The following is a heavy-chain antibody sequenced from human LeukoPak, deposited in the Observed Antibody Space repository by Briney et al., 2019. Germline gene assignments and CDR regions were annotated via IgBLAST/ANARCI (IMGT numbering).Heavy chain of an antibody. J-gene: IGHJ6*03. CDR3: AKPPRIAKSYVDV. CDR2: IGGSGDET. CDR1: GFTFSSFA. D-gene: IGHD6-13*01. Sequence: GGSLRLSCAASGFTFSSFAMNWVRQAPGKGLQWVSSIGGSGDETYYADSVKGRFTISRDNSKNTLYLQMNSLRAEDTALYYCAKPPRIAKSYVDVWGKGTTVTVSS. V-gene: IGHV3-23*01.